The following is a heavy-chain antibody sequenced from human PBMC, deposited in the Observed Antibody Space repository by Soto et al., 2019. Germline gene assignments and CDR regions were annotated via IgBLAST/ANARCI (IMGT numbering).Heavy chain of an antibody. D-gene: IGHD5-12*01. CDR1: GFTFSSYE. CDR2: ISTSGSTI. Sequence: PGGSLRLSCAASGFTFSSYEMNWVRQAPGKGLEWVSYISTSGSTIYYADSVKGRFTISRDNAKNSLYLQMYTLRAEDTAVYYCVRGEKWLQLSYYFDYWGQGTLVTVSS. CDR3: VRGEKWLQLSYYFDY. V-gene: IGHV3-48*03. J-gene: IGHJ4*02.